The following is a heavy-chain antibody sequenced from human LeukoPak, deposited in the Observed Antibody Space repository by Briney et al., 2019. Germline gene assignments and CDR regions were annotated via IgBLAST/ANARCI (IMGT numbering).Heavy chain of an antibody. D-gene: IGHD2-15*01. CDR1: GGTFSSYA. V-gene: IGHV1-69*13. J-gene: IGHJ4*02. CDR2: IIPILGTV. Sequence: ASVKVSCKASGGTFSSYAFSWVRQAPGQGLEWMAGIIPILGTVNYARKFQGRVTITAGESTSTAYMELSSLRTEDTAVYYCARDPYCSGSSCSIPYFDYWGQGTLVTVSS. CDR3: ARDPYCSGSSCSIPYFDY.